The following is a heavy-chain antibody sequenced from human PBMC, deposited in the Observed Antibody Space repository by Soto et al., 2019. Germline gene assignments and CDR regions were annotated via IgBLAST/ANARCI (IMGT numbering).Heavy chain of an antibody. CDR3: ARDYLGSAYYYYGMDV. Sequence: NPSETLSLTCTVSGGSIGSYYWSWIRQPPGKGLEWIGYIYYSGSTNYNPSLKSRVTISVDTSKNQFSLKLSSVTAADTAVYYCARDYLGSAYYYYGMDVWGQGTTVTVSS. J-gene: IGHJ6*02. CDR2: IYYSGST. CDR1: GGSIGSYY. V-gene: IGHV4-59*12.